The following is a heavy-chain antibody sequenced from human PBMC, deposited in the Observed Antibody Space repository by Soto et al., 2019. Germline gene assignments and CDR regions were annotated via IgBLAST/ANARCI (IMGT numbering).Heavy chain of an antibody. D-gene: IGHD2-21*02. CDR3: TTWLTDHFDY. Sequence: PGGSLRLSCAASGFTFSSYTLNWVRRAPGKGLEWVATSSDRRTGNTHYSDSVRGRFTLSRDYSRNILFLQMDSLRADDTDLYYCTTWLTDHFDYWGRGPQVTVYS. CDR2: SSDRRTGNT. J-gene: IGHJ4*02. CDR1: GFTFSSYT. V-gene: IGHV3-23*01.